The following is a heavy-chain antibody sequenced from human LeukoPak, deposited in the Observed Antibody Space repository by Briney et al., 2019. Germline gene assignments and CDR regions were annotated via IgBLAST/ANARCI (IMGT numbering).Heavy chain of an antibody. J-gene: IGHJ4*02. CDR3: ARTGGRTHRVPFDY. CDR2: IYYSGST. CDR1: GGSISSYY. V-gene: IGHV4-59*01. Sequence: SETLSLTCTVSGGSISSYYWSWIRQPPGKGLEWIGYIYYSGSTNYNPSLKSRVTISVDTSKNQFSLKLSSVTAADTAVYCCARTGGRTHRVPFDYWGQGTLVTVSS. D-gene: IGHD1-1*01.